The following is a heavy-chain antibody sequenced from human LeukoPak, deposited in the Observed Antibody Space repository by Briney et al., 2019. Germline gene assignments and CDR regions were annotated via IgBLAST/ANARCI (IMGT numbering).Heavy chain of an antibody. D-gene: IGHD3-22*01. CDR1: GFSFNSYW. CDR2: INGDERST. V-gene: IGHV3-74*03. J-gene: IGHJ3*02. Sequence: PGGSLRLSCAASGFSFNSYWMHWVRQAPGKGLVWVSHINGDERSTTYADSVKGRFTISRDNARNTLYLEMNSLRAEDTAVYYCARARRSGWDGFDIWGQGTMVTVSS. CDR3: ARARRSGWDGFDI.